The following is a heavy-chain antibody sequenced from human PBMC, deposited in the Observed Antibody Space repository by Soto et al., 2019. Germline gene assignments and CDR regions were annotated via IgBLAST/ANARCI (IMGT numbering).Heavy chain of an antibody. Sequence: GGSLRLSCAASGFTFSSYAMSWVRQAPGKGLEWVSAISGSGGSTYYADPVKGRFTISRDNSKNTLYLQMNSLRAEDTAVYYCARGPHVGISTSWGQGTLVTVSS. J-gene: IGHJ4*02. CDR1: GFTFSSYA. V-gene: IGHV3-23*01. D-gene: IGHD2-2*01. CDR2: ISGSGGST. CDR3: ARGPHVGISTS.